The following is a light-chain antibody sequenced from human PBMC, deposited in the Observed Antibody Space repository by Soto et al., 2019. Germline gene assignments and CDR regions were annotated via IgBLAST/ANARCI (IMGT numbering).Light chain of an antibody. CDR1: SSNIGGNT. Sequence: QSVLTQASTASGAPGQRVTISCSGSSSNIGGNTATWYQQLPGAAPQLLIYNNDLRPSGVPDRFSGSKSGTSASLVISGLQSEDEDDYYCAAWDDTLDGHVVFGGGTPLTVL. CDR2: NND. V-gene: IGLV1-44*01. CDR3: AAWDDTLDGHVV. J-gene: IGLJ2*01.